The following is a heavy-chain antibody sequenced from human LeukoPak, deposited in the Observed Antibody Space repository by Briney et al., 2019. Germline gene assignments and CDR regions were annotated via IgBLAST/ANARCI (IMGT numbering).Heavy chain of an antibody. D-gene: IGHD3-22*01. CDR1: DGSIGSNIYY. Sequence: PSETLSLTCSVSDGSIGSNIYYWGWIRQPPGKGLEWIGNIYYSGRTFYNPSLKSRVTISVDTSKNQFSLKLSSVTAADTAVYYCARILPDYDSSGYLTDFAYWGQGTLVTVSS. CDR3: ARILPDYDSSGYLTDFAY. J-gene: IGHJ4*02. V-gene: IGHV4-39*07. CDR2: IYYSGRT.